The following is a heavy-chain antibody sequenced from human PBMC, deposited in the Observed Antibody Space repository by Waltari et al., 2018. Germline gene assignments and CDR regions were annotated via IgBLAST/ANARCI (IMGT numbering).Heavy chain of an antibody. J-gene: IGHJ4*02. CDR1: GGSISSSTYY. CDR3: ASWALGDNVHPLDY. D-gene: IGHD4-17*01. Sequence: QVQLQESGPGLVKPSETLSLTCTVSGGSISSSTYYWGWIRQPPVKGLEWIGNIFYTGITCYNPSPRSRVTISVDTSKNQFSLKLTSVTAADTSVYYGASWALGDNVHPLDYWGQGTLVTVSS. V-gene: IGHV4-39*01. CDR2: IFYTGIT.